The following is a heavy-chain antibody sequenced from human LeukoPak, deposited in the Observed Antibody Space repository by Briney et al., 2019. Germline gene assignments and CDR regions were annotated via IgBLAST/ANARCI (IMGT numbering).Heavy chain of an antibody. CDR3: ARDPSWTAGYFDC. CDR2: IYYSGST. V-gene: IGHV4-59*01. J-gene: IGHJ4*02. CDR1: GGSISSYY. Sequence: SETLSLTCTVSGGSISSYYRSWIRQPPGKGLEWIGYIYYSGSTNYNPSLKGRVTISVDRSMNQVSLKLNSLTAADTAVYSCARDPSWTAGYFDCWGQGTLVTVSS. D-gene: IGHD2-2*01.